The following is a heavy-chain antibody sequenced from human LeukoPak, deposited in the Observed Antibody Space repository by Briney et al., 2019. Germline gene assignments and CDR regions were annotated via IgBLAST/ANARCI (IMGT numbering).Heavy chain of an antibody. CDR1: GFTFSSYG. CDR2: ISYDGSNK. V-gene: IGHV3-30*03. CDR3: ARDPRHSNWFDP. J-gene: IGHJ5*02. Sequence: GGSLRLSCAASGFTFSSYGMHWVRQAPGKGLERVAVISYDGSNKYYADSVKGRFTISRDNSKNTLYLQMNSLRAEDTAVYYCARDPRHSNWFDPWGQGTLVTVSS.